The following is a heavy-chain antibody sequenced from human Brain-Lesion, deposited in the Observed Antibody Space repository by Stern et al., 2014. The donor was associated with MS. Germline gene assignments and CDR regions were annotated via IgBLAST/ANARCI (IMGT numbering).Heavy chain of an antibody. CDR2: INQDGSDK. J-gene: IGHJ5*02. CDR3: ARIDRGNYDFWSGYYDYWFDP. D-gene: IGHD3-3*01. Sequence: EVQLVESGGDLVQPGGSLRLSCGASGFTFSDYWLTWGRQAPGKGLQWVANINQDGSDKNYVDSVKGRFTISRDNAKNSLYLQMNSLRVDDTAVYYCARIDRGNYDFWSGYYDYWFDPWGQGTLVTVSS. V-gene: IGHV3-7*01. CDR1: GFTFSDYW.